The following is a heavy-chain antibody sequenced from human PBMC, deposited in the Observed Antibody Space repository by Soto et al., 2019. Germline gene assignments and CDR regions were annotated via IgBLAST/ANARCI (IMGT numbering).Heavy chain of an antibody. J-gene: IGHJ4*02. CDR2: INPSGGST. CDR1: GYTFTSYY. V-gene: IGHV1-46*01. D-gene: IGHD3-22*01. Sequence: ASVKVXCKASGYTFTSYYMHWVRQAPGQGLEWMGIINPSGGSTSYAQKFQGRVTMTRDTSTSTVYMELSSLRSEDTAVYYCARDLPEDSSGYYVDYWGQGTLVTVSS. CDR3: ARDLPEDSSGYYVDY.